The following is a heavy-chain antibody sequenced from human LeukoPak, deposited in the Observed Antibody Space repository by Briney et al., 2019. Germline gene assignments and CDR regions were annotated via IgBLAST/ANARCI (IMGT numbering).Heavy chain of an antibody. V-gene: IGHV1-18*01. J-gene: IGHJ4*02. D-gene: IGHD3-16*01. Sequence: ASVKVSCKASGGTFSSYAISWVRQAPGQGLEWMGWITAYNGNTNYAQKFQARVTMTTDTSTSTAYMELRSLRPDDTAVYYCARENYDYQICDYWGQGTLVTVSS. CDR1: GGTFSSYA. CDR3: ARENYDYQICDY. CDR2: ITAYNGNT.